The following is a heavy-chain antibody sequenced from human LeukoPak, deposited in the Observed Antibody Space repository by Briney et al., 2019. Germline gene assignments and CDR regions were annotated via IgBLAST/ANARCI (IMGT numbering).Heavy chain of an antibody. CDR1: GFTFSSYW. CDR3: ARGGYDFWSGYRIDY. D-gene: IGHD3-3*01. Sequence: GGSLRLSCAASGFTFSSYWMSWVRQAPGEGLEWVAKINQDGTEKAYVDSVRGRFTISRDNAKNSLFLQMNSLRAEDTAVYYCARGGYDFWSGYRIDYWGQGTLVTVSS. J-gene: IGHJ4*02. V-gene: IGHV3-7*03. CDR2: INQDGTEK.